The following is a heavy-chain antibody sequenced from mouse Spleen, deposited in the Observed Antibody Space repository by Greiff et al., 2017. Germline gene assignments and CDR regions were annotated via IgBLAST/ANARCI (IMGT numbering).Heavy chain of an antibody. CDR2: INPNNGGT. V-gene: IGHV1-22*01. J-gene: IGHJ3*01. CDR1: GYTFTDYN. D-gene: IGHD2-4*01. Sequence: EVQLQQSGPELVKPGASVKMSCKASGYTFTDYNMHWVKQSPGQSLEWIGYINPNNGGTSYNQKFKGKATLTVNKSSSTAYMELRSLTSEDSAVYYCASADDYTPAWFAYWGQGTLVTVSA. CDR3: ASADDYTPAWFAY.